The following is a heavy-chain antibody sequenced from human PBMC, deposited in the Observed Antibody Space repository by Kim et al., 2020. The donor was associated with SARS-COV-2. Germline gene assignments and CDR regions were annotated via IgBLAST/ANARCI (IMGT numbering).Heavy chain of an antibody. CDR3: ARLPPRDYYYYGMDV. Sequence: QKFKGRVTMTRDTSISTAYMELSRLRSDDTAVYYCARLPPRDYYYYGMDVWGQGTTVTVSS. J-gene: IGHJ6*02. V-gene: IGHV1-2*02.